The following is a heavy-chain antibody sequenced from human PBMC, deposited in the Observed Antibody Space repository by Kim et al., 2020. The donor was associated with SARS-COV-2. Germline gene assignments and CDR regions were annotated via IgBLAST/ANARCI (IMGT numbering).Heavy chain of an antibody. V-gene: IGHV3-72*01. CDR3: ARWYSSSQYWYFDL. D-gene: IGHD6-6*01. Sequence: GGSLRLSCAASGFTFSDHYMDWVRQAPGKGLEWVGRTRNKANSYTTEYAASVKGRFTISRDDSKNSLYVQMNSLKTEDTAVYYCARWYSSSQYWYFDLWGRGTLVTVSS. J-gene: IGHJ2*01. CDR2: TRNKANSYTT. CDR1: GFTFSDHY.